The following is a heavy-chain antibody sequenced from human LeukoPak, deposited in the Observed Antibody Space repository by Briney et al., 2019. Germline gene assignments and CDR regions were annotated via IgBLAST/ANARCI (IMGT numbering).Heavy chain of an antibody. Sequence: PSETLSLTCAVYGGSFSGYYWSWIRQPPGKGLEWIGEINHSGSTNYNPSLKSRVTISVDTSKNQFSLKLSSVTAADTAVYYCARAMDDFWSGRYSKFDYWGQGTLVTVSS. CDR1: GGSFSGYY. D-gene: IGHD3-3*01. V-gene: IGHV4-34*01. CDR3: ARAMDDFWSGRYSKFDY. J-gene: IGHJ4*02. CDR2: INHSGST.